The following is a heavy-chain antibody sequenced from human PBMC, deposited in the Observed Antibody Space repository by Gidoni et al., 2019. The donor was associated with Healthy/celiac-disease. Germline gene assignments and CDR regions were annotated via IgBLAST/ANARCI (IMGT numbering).Heavy chain of an antibody. J-gene: IGHJ3*02. V-gene: IGHV1-46*01. CDR1: GYTFTSYY. Sequence: QVQLVQSGAEVKKPGASVKVSCKESGYTFTSYYMHWVRQSPGEGLEWMGIINPSCGSTSYAQKFQGRVTMTRDTSTSTVYMELSSLRSEDTAVYYCAREGIDGAFDIWGQGTMVTVSS. D-gene: IGHD2-15*01. CDR3: AREGIDGAFDI. CDR2: INPSCGST.